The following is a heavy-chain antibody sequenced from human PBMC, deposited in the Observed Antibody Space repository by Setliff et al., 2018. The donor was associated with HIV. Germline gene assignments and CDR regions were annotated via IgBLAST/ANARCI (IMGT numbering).Heavy chain of an antibody. CDR1: GGSISSYY. Sequence: PSETLSLTCTVSGGSISSYYWSWIRQPPGKGLEWIGYIYYSGSTNYNPSLKSRVTISVDTSKNQFSLKLSSVTAADTAVYYCARGGGEYYNFWSGYPAWYFDLWGRGTLVTVSS. V-gene: IGHV4-59*01. CDR2: IYYSGST. D-gene: IGHD3-3*01. CDR3: ARGGGEYYNFWSGYPAWYFDL. J-gene: IGHJ2*01.